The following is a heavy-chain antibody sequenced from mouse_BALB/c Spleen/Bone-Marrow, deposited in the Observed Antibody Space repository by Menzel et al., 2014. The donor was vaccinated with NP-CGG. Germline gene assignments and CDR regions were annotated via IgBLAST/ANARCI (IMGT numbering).Heavy chain of an antibody. CDR1: GYSFTDYN. CDR3: SRGVYGRGFAY. Sequence: EVKLMESGPELVKPGASVKVSCKASGYSFTDYNMYWVKQSHGKSLEWIGYLGTYNGGTTYNKKFKGKATLTVDKSSSTAFMHLSGLTAEDSAVYDFSRGVYGRGFAYWGLGTLVTVSA. J-gene: IGHJ3*01. CDR2: LGTYNGGT. D-gene: IGHD1-1*01. V-gene: IGHV1S135*01.